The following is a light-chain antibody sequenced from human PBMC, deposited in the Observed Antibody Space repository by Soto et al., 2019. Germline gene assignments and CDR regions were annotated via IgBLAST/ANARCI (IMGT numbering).Light chain of an antibody. V-gene: IGLV2-14*01. CDR3: SSYTSSSTQV. Sequence: QSVLTQPPSASGSPGQSVTISCTGASSDVGGYNYVSWYQQHPGKAPKLMIYEVTNRPSGVSNRFSGSKSGNTASLTISGLRTEDEADYYCSSYTSSSTQVFGTGTKLTVL. J-gene: IGLJ1*01. CDR2: EVT. CDR1: SSDVGGYNY.